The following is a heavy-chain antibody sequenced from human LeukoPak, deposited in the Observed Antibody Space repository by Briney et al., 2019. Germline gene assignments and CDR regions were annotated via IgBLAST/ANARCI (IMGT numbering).Heavy chain of an antibody. CDR1: GYAFPGYY. Sequence: ASVKVSCKASGYAFPGYYMHWVRQAPGQGLEWMGWINPNSGGTNYAQKFQGRVTMTRDTSLNTAYMELSMVRSDDTAVYYCARDREYPNGFDYWGQGTLVTVSS. CDR2: INPNSGGT. D-gene: IGHD2-2*01. CDR3: ARDREYPNGFDY. V-gene: IGHV1-2*02. J-gene: IGHJ4*02.